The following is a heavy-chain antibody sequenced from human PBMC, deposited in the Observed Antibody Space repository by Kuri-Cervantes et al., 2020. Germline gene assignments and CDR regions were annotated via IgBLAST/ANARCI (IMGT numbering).Heavy chain of an antibody. D-gene: IGHD6-19*01. CDR2: IIPIFGTA. CDR1: GGTFSSYA. CDR3: AIDPIAVAGPQTPTFDY. Sequence: SVKVSCKASGGTFSSYAISWVRQAPGQGLEWMGGIIPIFGTANYAQKLQGRVTITADESTSTAYMELSSLRSEDTAVYYCAIDPIAVAGPQTPTFDYWGQGTLVTVSS. J-gene: IGHJ4*02. V-gene: IGHV1-69*13.